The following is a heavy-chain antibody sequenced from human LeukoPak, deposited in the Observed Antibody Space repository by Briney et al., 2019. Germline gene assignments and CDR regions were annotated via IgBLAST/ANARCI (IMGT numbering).Heavy chain of an antibody. CDR2: INPNRGDT. CDR1: GFNFNNYY. V-gene: IGHV1-2*02. Sequence: ASVKVSCKASGFNFNNYYIHWVRQAPGQGLEWMGWINPNRGDTKFAQKFQDRVTMTRDTFTGTAYMELTRLRSDDTAVYFCARRRYHWRTGVLAFDIWGQGTMVTVSS. CDR3: ARRRYHWRTGVLAFDI. D-gene: IGHD1-20*01. J-gene: IGHJ3*02.